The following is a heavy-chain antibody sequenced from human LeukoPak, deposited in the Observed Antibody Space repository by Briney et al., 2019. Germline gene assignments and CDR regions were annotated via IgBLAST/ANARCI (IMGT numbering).Heavy chain of an antibody. J-gene: IGHJ5*02. CDR2: INPNSGGT. CDR3: AREYYYDSSGIYGGWFDP. Sequence: GASVTVSCKASGYTFTNYYMHWVRQAPGQGLEWMGWINPNSGGTNYAQKFQGRVTMTRDTSISTAYMELSRLRSDDTAVYYCAREYYYDSSGIYGGWFDPWGQGTLVTVSS. V-gene: IGHV1-2*02. CDR1: GYTFTNYY. D-gene: IGHD3-22*01.